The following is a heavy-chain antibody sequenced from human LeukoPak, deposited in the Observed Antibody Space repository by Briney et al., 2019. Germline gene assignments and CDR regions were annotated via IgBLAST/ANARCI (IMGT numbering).Heavy chain of an antibody. D-gene: IGHD3-22*01. CDR1: GGSISSSSYY. CDR3: ARQTGYYYDSSGYSDAFDI. Sequence: SETLSLTCTVSGGSISSSSYYWGWIRQPPGKGLEWIGSIYYSGSTYYNPSLKSRVTISVDTSKNQFSLKLSSVTAADTAVYYCARQTGYYYDSSGYSDAFDIWGQGTMVTVSS. J-gene: IGHJ3*02. V-gene: IGHV4-39*01. CDR2: IYYSGST.